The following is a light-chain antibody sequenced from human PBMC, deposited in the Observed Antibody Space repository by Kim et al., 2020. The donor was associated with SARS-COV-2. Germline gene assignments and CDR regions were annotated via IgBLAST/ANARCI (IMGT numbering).Light chain of an antibody. V-gene: IGLV1-47*01. CDR3: AAWDDSLNSYV. J-gene: IGLJ1*01. CDR2: KNN. Sequence: QSVLTQPPSASGTPGQRVTISCSGTSSNIGDNFVHWYQSVPGIPPKVVIYKNNQRPSGVPDRFSGSKSGTAASLAISGLRSEDEGDYYCAAWDDSLNSYVFAGGTKVTVL. CDR1: SSNIGDNF.